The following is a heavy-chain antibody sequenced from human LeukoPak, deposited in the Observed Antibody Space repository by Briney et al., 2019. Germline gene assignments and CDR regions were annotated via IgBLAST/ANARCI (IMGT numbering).Heavy chain of an antibody. CDR1: GFTFDDYA. J-gene: IGHJ6*03. V-gene: IGHV3-43D*03. Sequence: GGSLRLSCAASGFTFDDYAMHWVRQAPGKGLEWVSLISWDGGSTYYADSVKGRFTISRDNSKNSLYLQMNSLRAEDTALYYCARSSWSTTHYMDVWGKGTTVTVSS. D-gene: IGHD6-13*01. CDR3: ARSSWSTTHYMDV. CDR2: ISWDGGST.